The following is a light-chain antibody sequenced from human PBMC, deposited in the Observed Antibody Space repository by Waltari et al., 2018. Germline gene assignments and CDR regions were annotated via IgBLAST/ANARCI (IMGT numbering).Light chain of an antibody. CDR2: WGF. Sequence: DIVMTQSPHSLAVSLVESPTTNCKSSQSVLYSPQNKNYLAWYHPKPGQPPKLIIYWGFTRESGVPDRFSGSGSGTDFALNFDSLQAEDVAVYYCQQYYTSPYTFGQGTKLDIK. J-gene: IGKJ2*01. CDR1: QSVLYSPQNKNY. V-gene: IGKV4-1*01. CDR3: QQYYTSPYT.